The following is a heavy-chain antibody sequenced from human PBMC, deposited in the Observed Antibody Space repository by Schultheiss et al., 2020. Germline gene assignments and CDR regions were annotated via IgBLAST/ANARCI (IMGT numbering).Heavy chain of an antibody. D-gene: IGHD2-2*01. Sequence: GESLKISCAASGFTFSSYAMHWVRQAPGKGLEWVAVISYDGSNKYYADSVKGRFTISRDNSKNTLYLQMNSLRAEDTAVYYCARVPMPLPAAIQYYMDVWGKGTTVTVSS. V-gene: IGHV3-30*01. CDR2: ISYDGSNK. CDR1: GFTFSSYA. J-gene: IGHJ6*03. CDR3: ARVPMPLPAAIQYYMDV.